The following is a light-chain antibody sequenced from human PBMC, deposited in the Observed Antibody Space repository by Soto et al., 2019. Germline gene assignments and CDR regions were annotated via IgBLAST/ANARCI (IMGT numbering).Light chain of an antibody. CDR3: VSYTSSTTYV. J-gene: IGLJ1*01. V-gene: IGLV1-51*01. Sequence: QSVLTQPPSVSAAPGQKVTISCSGSSSNIGGNSVSWYQQLPGTAPKLIIYDVANRPSGVSNRFSGSKSGSTASLIISRLQTEDEADYYCVSYTSSTTYVFGTGTKVTV. CDR1: SSNIGGNS. CDR2: DVA.